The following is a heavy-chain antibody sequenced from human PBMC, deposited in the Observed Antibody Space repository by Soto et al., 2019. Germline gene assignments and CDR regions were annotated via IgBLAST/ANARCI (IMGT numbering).Heavy chain of an antibody. CDR1: GXPFTSYG. CDR3: ARSRDGYSFYFYYGMDG. J-gene: IGHJ6*02. Sequence: GSLRLSCAASGXPFTSYGMHWVRQAPGKGLEWMALILHDGSAEYYADSVKGRFTISRDNSKNTIYLQMNSLRAEDTAVYYCARSRDGYSFYFYYGMDGWGQGTTVTVSS. CDR2: ILHDGSAE. V-gene: IGHV3-30*03. D-gene: IGHD4-4*01.